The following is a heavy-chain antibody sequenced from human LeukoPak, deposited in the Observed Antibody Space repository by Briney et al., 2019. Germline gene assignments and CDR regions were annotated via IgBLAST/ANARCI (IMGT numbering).Heavy chain of an antibody. J-gene: IGHJ6*03. Sequence: GGSLRLSCAASGFTVSSNYMSWVRQAPGKGLQWASVIYNDGTTYYADSVKGRFTVSRDNSKNMLYLQMNSLRAEDTAVYYCAREICGGSCNPPSYMDVWGNGTTVTVSS. D-gene: IGHD2-15*01. CDR1: GFTVSSNY. CDR2: IYNDGTT. CDR3: AREICGGSCNPPSYMDV. V-gene: IGHV3-53*01.